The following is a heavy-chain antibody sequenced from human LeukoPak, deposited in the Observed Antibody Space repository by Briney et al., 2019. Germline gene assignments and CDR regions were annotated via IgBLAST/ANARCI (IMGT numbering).Heavy chain of an antibody. CDR3: TRPGGVSYYYMDV. Sequence: KVSCKVSGYTLTELSMHWVRQASGKGLEWVGRIRSKANSYATAYAASVKGRFTISRDDSKNTAYLQMNSLKTEDTAVYYCTRPGGVSYYYMDVWGKGTTVTVSS. D-gene: IGHD2-8*02. V-gene: IGHV3-73*01. CDR2: IRSKANSYAT. J-gene: IGHJ6*03. CDR1: GYTLTELS.